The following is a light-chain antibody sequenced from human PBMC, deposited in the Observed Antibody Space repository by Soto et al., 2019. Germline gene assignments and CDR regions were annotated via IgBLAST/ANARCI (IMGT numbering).Light chain of an antibody. J-gene: IGLJ2*01. CDR2: DVS. CDR3: SSYTSSSTLGVV. V-gene: IGLV2-14*01. Sequence: QSVLTQPASVSGSPGQSITISCTGTSSDVGGYNYVSWYQQHPGKALKLMIYDVSNRPSGVSNRFSGSKSGNTASLTISGLQAEDEADYYCSSYTSSSTLGVVFGGGTKLTVL. CDR1: SSDVGGYNY.